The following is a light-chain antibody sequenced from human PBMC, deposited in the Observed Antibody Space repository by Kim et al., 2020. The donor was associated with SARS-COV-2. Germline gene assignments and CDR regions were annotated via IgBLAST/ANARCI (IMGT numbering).Light chain of an antibody. CDR1: LGVSNF. J-gene: IGKJ4*01. CDR2: DAS. CDR3: QQRAVWPPLT. V-gene: IGKV3-11*01. Sequence: WSPGKRATPSCRTSLGVSNFLAWYQQKPGQAPRLLVYDASNRAPGVPARFSGRGSGTDFTLTISSLEPEDSAIYYCQQRAVWPPLTFGGGTKLEI.